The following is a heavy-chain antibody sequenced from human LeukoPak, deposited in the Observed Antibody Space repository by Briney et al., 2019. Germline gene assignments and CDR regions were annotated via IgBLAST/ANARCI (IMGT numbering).Heavy chain of an antibody. J-gene: IGHJ6*02. D-gene: IGHD3-9*01. Sequence: GGSLRLSCAASGFTFSSYGMHWVRQAPGKGLEWVAVISYDGSNKYYVDSVKGRFTISRDNSKNTLYLQMNSLRAEDTAVYYCAKCSGPTLRYFDWLYGMDVWGQGTTVTVSS. CDR3: AKCSGPTLRYFDWLYGMDV. CDR2: ISYDGSNK. CDR1: GFTFSSYG. V-gene: IGHV3-30*18.